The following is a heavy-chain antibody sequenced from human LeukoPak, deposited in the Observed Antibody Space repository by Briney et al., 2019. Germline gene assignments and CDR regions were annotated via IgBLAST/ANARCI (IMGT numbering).Heavy chain of an antibody. CDR3: ATYEGAVAGYFDY. V-gene: IGHV4-59*08. J-gene: IGHJ4*02. CDR2: ISYSGST. D-gene: IGHD6-19*01. Sequence: SETLSLTCAVYGGSFSGSYWSWIRQPPGKGLEWIGCISYSGSTHYNPSLKSRLSISVDTSKNQFSLKMNSVTAADTAVYYCATYEGAVAGYFDYWGQGTLVTVSS. CDR1: GGSFSGSY.